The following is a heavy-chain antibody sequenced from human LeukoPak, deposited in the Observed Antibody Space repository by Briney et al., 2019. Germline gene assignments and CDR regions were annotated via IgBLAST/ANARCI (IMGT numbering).Heavy chain of an antibody. CDR3: ARDRISGSPFVFDY. D-gene: IGHD1-26*01. CDR1: GGSISSYY. CDR2: IYYSGST. V-gene: IGHV4-59*01. Sequence: SETLSLTCTVSGGSISSYYWSWLRQPPGKGLEWIGYIYYSGSTNYNPSLKSRVTISVDTSKNQFSLKLSSVTAADTAVYYCARDRISGSPFVFDYWGQGTLVTVSS. J-gene: IGHJ4*02.